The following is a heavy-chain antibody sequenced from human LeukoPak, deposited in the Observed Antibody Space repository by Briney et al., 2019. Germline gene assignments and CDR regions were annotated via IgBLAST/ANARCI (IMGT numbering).Heavy chain of an antibody. J-gene: IGHJ4*02. D-gene: IGHD6-19*01. V-gene: IGHV4-34*01. Sequence: SETLSLTCAVYGGSFSGYYWSWIRQPPGKGLEWIGEINHSGSTNYNPSLKSRVTISVDTSKNQFSLKLSSVTAADTAVYYCARGRNSQWLPPYDYWGQGTLVTVSS. CDR2: INHSGST. CDR1: GGSFSGYY. CDR3: ARGRNSQWLPPYDY.